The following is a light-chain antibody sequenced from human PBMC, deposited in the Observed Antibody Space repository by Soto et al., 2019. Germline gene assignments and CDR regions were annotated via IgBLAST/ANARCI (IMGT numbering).Light chain of an antibody. CDR2: DAS. CDR3: QQRSNWPPP. V-gene: IGKV3-11*01. J-gene: IGKJ4*01. Sequence: EIVLTQSPATLSLSPGERATLSCRASQSVSSYLAWYQQKPGQAPRLLIYDASNRATGIPARFSGSGSGTDFTLTISSLEPEDFAVYYCQQRSNWPPPFGGGPKVEIK. CDR1: QSVSSY.